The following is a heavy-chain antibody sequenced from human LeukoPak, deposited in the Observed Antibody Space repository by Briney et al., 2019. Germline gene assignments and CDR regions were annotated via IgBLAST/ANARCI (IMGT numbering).Heavy chain of an antibody. D-gene: IGHD3-10*01. CDR1: GGSFSGYY. J-gene: IGHJ3*02. Sequence: SETLSLTCAVYGGSFSGYYWSRIRQPPGKGLEWIGEINHSGSTNYNPSLKNRVTISVDTSKNQFSLKLSSVTAADTAVYYCARGRWNGSGRYGFAFDIWGQGTMVTVSS. CDR2: INHSGST. CDR3: ARGRWNGSGRYGFAFDI. V-gene: IGHV4-34*01.